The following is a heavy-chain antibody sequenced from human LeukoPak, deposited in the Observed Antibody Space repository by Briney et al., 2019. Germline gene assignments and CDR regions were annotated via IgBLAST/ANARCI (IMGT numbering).Heavy chain of an antibody. D-gene: IGHD5-24*01. CDR2: ISYDGSNK. J-gene: IGHJ3*02. CDR1: GFTFSSYA. V-gene: IGHV3-30-3*01. Sequence: GRSLRLSCAASGFTFSSYAMHWVRQAPGKGLEWVAVISYDGSNKYYADSVKGRFTISRDNSKNTLYLQMNSLRVEDTAVYYCASRDGYNFHAFDIWGQGTMVTVSS. CDR3: ASRDGYNFHAFDI.